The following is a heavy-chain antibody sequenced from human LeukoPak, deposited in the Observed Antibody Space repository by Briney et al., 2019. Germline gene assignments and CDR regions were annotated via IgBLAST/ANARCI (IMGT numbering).Heavy chain of an antibody. CDR2: IYSGGNT. D-gene: IGHD1-14*01. J-gene: IGHJ4*02. CDR3: ARDQRGDGINYFDY. V-gene: IGHV3-53*01. Sequence: GGSLRLSCAASGFTVSSNYMSWVRQAPGKGLEWVSVIYSGGNTYYADSVKGRFTISRDNSKNTLYLRMNGLRAEDTAMYYCARDQRGDGINYFDYWGQGTLVTVSS. CDR1: GFTVSSNY.